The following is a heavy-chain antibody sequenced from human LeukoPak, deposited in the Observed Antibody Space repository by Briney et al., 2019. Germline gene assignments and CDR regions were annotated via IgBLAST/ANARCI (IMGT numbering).Heavy chain of an antibody. CDR3: ARLLRVGYCSSTSCNWFDP. J-gene: IGHJ5*02. D-gene: IGHD2-2*03. CDR2: IYYSGST. CDR1: GGSISSYY. Sequence: SETLSLTCTVSGGSISSYYWSWIRQPPGKGLEWIGYIYYSGSTNYNPSLKSRVTISVDTSKNQFSLKLSSVTAADTAVYYCARLLRVGYCSSTSCNWFDPWGQGTLVTVSS. V-gene: IGHV4-59*12.